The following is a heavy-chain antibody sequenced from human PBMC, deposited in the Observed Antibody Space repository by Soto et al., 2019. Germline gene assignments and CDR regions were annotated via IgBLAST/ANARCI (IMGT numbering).Heavy chain of an antibody. Sequence: SETLSLTCTVSGGSISSYYWNWIRQSPGKGLEWIASLDYSGSTNYNPSLQSRITTSVDPSKKQFSLKMRSVTAADTAVYYCARDSFPPYSSSSKGFDYWGQGSLVTVSS. J-gene: IGHJ4*02. CDR1: GGSISSYY. CDR3: ARDSFPPYSSSSKGFDY. D-gene: IGHD6-6*01. V-gene: IGHV4-59*01. CDR2: LDYSGST.